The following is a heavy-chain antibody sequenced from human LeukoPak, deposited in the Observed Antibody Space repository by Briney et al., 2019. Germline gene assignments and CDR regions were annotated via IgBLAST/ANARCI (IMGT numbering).Heavy chain of an antibody. CDR3: ARAEYDFWSGYYRDYYYGMDV. CDR1: GFMFSSNW. D-gene: IGHD3-3*01. V-gene: IGHV3-48*01. CDR2: ISSSSSTI. J-gene: IGHJ6*02. Sequence: PGGSLRLSCAASGFMFSSNWMSWVRLAPGKGLEWVSYISSSSSTIYYADSVKGRFTISRDNAKNSLYLQMNSLRAEDTAVYYCARAEYDFWSGYYRDYYYGMDVWGQGTTVTVSS.